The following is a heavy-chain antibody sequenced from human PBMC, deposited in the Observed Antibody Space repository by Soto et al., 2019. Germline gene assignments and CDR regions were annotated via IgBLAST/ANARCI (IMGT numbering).Heavy chain of an antibody. J-gene: IGHJ6*02. V-gene: IGHV3-66*01. CDR3: ARDHRDESIPGFYYYYGMDV. Sequence: PGGSLRLSCAASGFTVSSNYMSWVRQAPGKGLEWVSVIYSGGSTYYADSVKGRFTISRDNSKNTLYLQMNSLRAEDTAVYYCARDHRDESIPGFYYYYGMDVWGQGTTVTVSS. CDR2: IYSGGST. CDR1: GFTVSSNY. D-gene: IGHD6-6*01.